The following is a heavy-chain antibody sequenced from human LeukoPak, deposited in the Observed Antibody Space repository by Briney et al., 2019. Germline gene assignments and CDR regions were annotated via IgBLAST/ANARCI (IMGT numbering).Heavy chain of an antibody. CDR3: ATTVERDAFDI. J-gene: IGHJ3*02. CDR2: ISISGDNT. CDR1: GLTLRNFA. V-gene: IGHV3-23*01. D-gene: IGHD6-19*01. Sequence: GGSLRLSCAASGLTLRNFAMSWVRQAPGKGLEWVSSISISGDNTHYADSVKGRFTISRDNSKNTLYLQMNSLRAEDTAVYYCATTVERDAFDIRGQGTMVTVSS.